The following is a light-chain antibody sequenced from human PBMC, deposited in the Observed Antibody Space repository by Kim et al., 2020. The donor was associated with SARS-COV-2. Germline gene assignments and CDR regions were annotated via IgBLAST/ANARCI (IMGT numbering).Light chain of an antibody. CDR2: DAS. V-gene: IGKV3-11*01. J-gene: IGKJ1*01. Sequence: LTPGERATLSSRASQSIRRNLGGYQQKAGQAPRLVIYDASSRATGIPARFSGSGSGTEFTLTISSLEPEDFAVYYCQQRSGWPRTFGQGTKVDIK. CDR1: QSIRRN. CDR3: QQRSGWPRT.